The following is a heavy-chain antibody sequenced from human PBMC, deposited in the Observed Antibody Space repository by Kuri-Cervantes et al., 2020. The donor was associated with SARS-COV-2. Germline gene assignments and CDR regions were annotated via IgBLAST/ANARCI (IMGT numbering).Heavy chain of an antibody. CDR2: IDPTDSQT. Sequence: GESLKISCRGSGSRFTAHWITWVRHVPGKGLEWMGKIDPTDSQTTYSPSFQGHVTFSVDKSINTAYMKWSSLKASDTALHYCATPSIFGVVDGFDIWGQGTMVTVSS. V-gene: IGHV5-10-1*01. J-gene: IGHJ3*02. CDR3: ATPSIFGVVDGFDI. D-gene: IGHD3-3*01. CDR1: GSRFTAHW.